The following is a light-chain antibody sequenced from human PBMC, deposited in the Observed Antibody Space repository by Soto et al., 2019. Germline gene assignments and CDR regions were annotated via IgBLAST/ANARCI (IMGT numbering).Light chain of an antibody. V-gene: IGKV3-15*01. J-gene: IGKJ2*01. Sequence: EIVMTQSPATLSVSPGERATLSCRASQSVSRNLAWYQQNPGQAPRLLIYGASTRATGIPARFSGSGSGTEFTLTISSLQSEDFAVYYCQPYNNWPQTFGQGTKLEIK. CDR2: GAS. CDR3: QPYNNWPQT. CDR1: QSVSRN.